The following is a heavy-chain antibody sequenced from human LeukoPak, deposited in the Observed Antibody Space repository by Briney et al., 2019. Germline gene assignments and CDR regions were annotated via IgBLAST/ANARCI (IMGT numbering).Heavy chain of an antibody. J-gene: IGHJ4*02. CDR1: GFTFSSYS. CDR3: AKDPERWLQFGYFDY. D-gene: IGHD5-24*01. V-gene: IGHV3-21*01. Sequence: PGVSLRLSCAASGFTFSSYSMNWVRQAPGKGLEWASSISSSSSYIHYADSVKGRFTISRDNAKNSLFLQMNSLRAEDTAVYYCAKDPERWLQFGYFDYWGQGTLVTVSS. CDR2: ISSSSSYI.